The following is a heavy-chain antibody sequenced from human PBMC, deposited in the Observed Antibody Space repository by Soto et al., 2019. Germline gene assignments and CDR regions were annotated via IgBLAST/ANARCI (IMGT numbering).Heavy chain of an antibody. D-gene: IGHD3-3*01. CDR3: ARVPPEYYDFWSGYLRGDAFDI. Sequence: ASVKVSCKASGYTFTSYGISWVRQAPGQGLEWMGWISAYNGNTNYAQKLQGRVTMTTDTSTGTAYMELRSLRSDDTAVYYCARVPPEYYDFWSGYLRGDAFDIWGQGTMVTVSS. CDR2: ISAYNGNT. V-gene: IGHV1-18*01. J-gene: IGHJ3*02. CDR1: GYTFTSYG.